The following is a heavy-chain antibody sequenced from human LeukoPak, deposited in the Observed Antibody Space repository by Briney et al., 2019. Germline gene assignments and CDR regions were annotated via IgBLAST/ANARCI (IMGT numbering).Heavy chain of an antibody. J-gene: IGHJ6*02. CDR3: ARAELQGYRYGPISHYGMDV. CDR2: INTNTGNP. CDR1: GYTFTSYA. Sequence: GASVKVSCKASGYTFTSYAMNWVRQAPGQGLEWMGWINTNTGNPTYAQGFTGRFVFSLDTSVSTAYLQISSLKAEDTAVYYCARAELQGYRYGPISHYGMDVWGQGTTVTVSS. V-gene: IGHV7-4-1*02. D-gene: IGHD5-18*01.